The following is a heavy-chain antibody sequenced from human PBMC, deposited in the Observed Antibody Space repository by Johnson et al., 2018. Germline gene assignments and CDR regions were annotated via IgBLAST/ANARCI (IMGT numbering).Heavy chain of an antibody. V-gene: IGHV1-69*01. Sequence: QVQLVESGAEVKKPGSSVKVSCKASGGTFSSYAISWVRQAPAQGLEWLGGIIPIFGIANYAQQCQGRVTITADESTSKVYMELSGLRSEDTAVYYCARSRGCSGYDMTAEYFQYWGQGTLVSVSS. CDR2: IIPIFGIA. J-gene: IGHJ1*01. D-gene: IGHD3-22*01. CDR1: GGTFSSYA. CDR3: ARSRGCSGYDMTAEYFQY.